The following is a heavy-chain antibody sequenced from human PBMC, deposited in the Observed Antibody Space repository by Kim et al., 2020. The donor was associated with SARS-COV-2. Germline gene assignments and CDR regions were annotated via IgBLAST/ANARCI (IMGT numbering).Heavy chain of an antibody. V-gene: IGHV3-48*02. Sequence: GGSLRLSCAASGFTFSSYSMNWVRQAPGKGLEWVSYISSSSSTIYYADSVKGRFTISRDNAKNSLYLQMNSLRDEDTAVYYCAFIYGDPPDYYYYGLDVWGQGTTVTVSS. CDR3: AFIYGDPPDYYYYGLDV. J-gene: IGHJ6*02. D-gene: IGHD4-17*01. CDR2: ISSSSSTI. CDR1: GFTFSSYS.